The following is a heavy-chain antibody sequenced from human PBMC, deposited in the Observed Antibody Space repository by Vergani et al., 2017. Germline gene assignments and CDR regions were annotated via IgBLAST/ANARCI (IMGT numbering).Heavy chain of an antibody. J-gene: IGHJ4*02. CDR3: AREGYCTNGVCFTLFDV. CDR1: GGSFNDYG. CDR2: IRHDGIT. V-gene: IGHV4-34*01. D-gene: IGHD2-8*01. Sequence: QAQLQQWGAGLLKPSETLSLTCAIYGGSFNDYGWTWIRQPPGKGLEWIGEIRHDGITHYSPSLKSRVTISIDTSTHQFSLNLRSVTAADTAVYYCAREGYCTNGVCFTLFDVWGQGALVTVSS.